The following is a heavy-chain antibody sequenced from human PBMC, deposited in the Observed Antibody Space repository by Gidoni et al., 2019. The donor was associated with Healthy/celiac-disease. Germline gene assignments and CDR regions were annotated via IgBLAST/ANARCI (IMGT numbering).Heavy chain of an antibody. V-gene: IGHV3-21*01. D-gene: IGHD3-16*02. J-gene: IGHJ6*02. Sequence: EVQLVESGGGLVKPGGSLRLSCAASGFTFSSYSMNWVRQAPGKGLEWFSSIISSSSYISYADSVKGRFTISRDNAKNSLYLQMNSLRAEDTAVYYCARAHDYVWGSYRYRTPYGMDVWGQGTTVTVSS. CDR1: GFTFSSYS. CDR2: IISSSSYI. CDR3: ARAHDYVWGSYRYRTPYGMDV.